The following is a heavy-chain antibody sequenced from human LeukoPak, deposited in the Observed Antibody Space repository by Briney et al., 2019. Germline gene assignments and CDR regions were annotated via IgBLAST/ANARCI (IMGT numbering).Heavy chain of an antibody. D-gene: IGHD3-22*01. CDR2: IYYSGST. V-gene: IGHV4-39*01. J-gene: IGHJ4*02. CDR3: ARRNDSSGYYTVDY. Sequence: PSETLSLTCTVSGGSISSSSYYWGWIRQPPGKGLEWIGSIYYSGSTYYNPSLKSRVTISVDTSKNQFSLKLSSVTAADTAVYYCARRNDSSGYYTVDYWGQGTLVTVSS. CDR1: GGSISSSSYY.